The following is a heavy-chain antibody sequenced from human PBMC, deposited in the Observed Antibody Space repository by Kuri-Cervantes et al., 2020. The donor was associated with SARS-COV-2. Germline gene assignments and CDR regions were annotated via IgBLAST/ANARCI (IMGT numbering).Heavy chain of an antibody. V-gene: IGHV3-21*01. CDR2: ISSSSSYI. D-gene: IGHD3-3*01. Sequence: GESLKISCAASGFTFSSYSMNWVRQAPGKGLEWVSSISSSSSYIYYADSVKGRFTISRDNAKNSLYLQMNSLRAEDTAVYYCARAQFGDFGVVTYDAFDIWGQGTMVTVS. CDR3: ARAQFGDFGVVTYDAFDI. CDR1: GFTFSSYS. J-gene: IGHJ3*02.